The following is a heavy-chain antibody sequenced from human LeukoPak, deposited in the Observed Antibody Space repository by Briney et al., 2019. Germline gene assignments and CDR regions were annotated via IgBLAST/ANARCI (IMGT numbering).Heavy chain of an antibody. D-gene: IGHD6-13*01. V-gene: IGHV3-74*03. Sequence: HPGGSLRLSCAASGFTFSGYWMHWVRQVPGKGLVWVSHIDRDGSGTTYADSVKGRFTISRDNVKNTLYLQMNSLRAEDTAVYYCARDKTLYSTYVDYWGQGTLVTVSS. CDR2: IDRDGSGT. J-gene: IGHJ4*02. CDR3: ARDKTLYSTYVDY. CDR1: GFTFSGYW.